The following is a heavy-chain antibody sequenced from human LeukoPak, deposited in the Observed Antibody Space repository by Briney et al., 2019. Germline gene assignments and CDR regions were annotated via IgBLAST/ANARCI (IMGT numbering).Heavy chain of an antibody. CDR3: ARDASFYADDY. CDR1: GFTFSGHG. V-gene: IGHV3-33*01. D-gene: IGHD2/OR15-2a*01. J-gene: IGHJ4*02. CDR2: IWSNGITK. Sequence: PGGSLRLSCAASGFTFSGHGMHWVRQAPGKGLERVAVIWSNGITKHYADSVKGRFTISRDNSRSTLYLQMSSLTAEDTAIYYCARDASFYADDYWGQGTLVTVSS.